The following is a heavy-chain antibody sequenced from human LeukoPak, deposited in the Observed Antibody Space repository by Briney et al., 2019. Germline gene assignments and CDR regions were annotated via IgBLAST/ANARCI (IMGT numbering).Heavy chain of an antibody. Sequence: ASVKVSCKASGYTFTSYDINWVRQATGQGLEWMGWMNPNSGNTGYAQKFQGRVTITRNTSISTAYMELSSLRSEDTAVYYCARVGYYYDFWSGYYTWWFDPWGQGTLVTVSS. D-gene: IGHD3-3*01. CDR2: MNPNSGNT. V-gene: IGHV1-8*03. J-gene: IGHJ5*02. CDR3: ARVGYYYDFWSGYYTWWFDP. CDR1: GYTFTSYD.